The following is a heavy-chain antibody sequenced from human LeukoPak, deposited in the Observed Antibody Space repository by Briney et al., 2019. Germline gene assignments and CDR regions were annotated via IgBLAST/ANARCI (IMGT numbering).Heavy chain of an antibody. V-gene: IGHV3-23*01. CDR1: GFTFSSYA. J-gene: IGHJ3*02. D-gene: IGHD4-17*01. CDR3: AKTRRDYGDYDDAFDI. CDR2: ISGSGGST. Sequence: GGSLRLSCSASGFTFSSYAMSWVRQAPGRGLEWVSAISGSGGSTYYADSVKGRFTISRDNSKNTLYLQMNSLRAEDTAVYYCAKTRRDYGDYDDAFDIWGQGTMVTVSS.